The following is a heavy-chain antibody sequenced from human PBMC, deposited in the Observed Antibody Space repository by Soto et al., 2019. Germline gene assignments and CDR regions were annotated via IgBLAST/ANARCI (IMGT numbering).Heavy chain of an antibody. CDR3: IESSDWSRALDY. J-gene: IGHJ4*02. Sequence: QVQLQESGPGLVKPSETLSLTCTVSGGSISSYYWSWVRQPPGKGLEWIGYMYYSGSTNYNPSLKSRVTMSVDTSTKRFSLKLTSVTAADTAIYYCIESSDWSRALDYWGQGALVTVSS. CDR1: GGSISSYY. CDR2: MYYSGST. D-gene: IGHD6-19*01. V-gene: IGHV4-59*01.